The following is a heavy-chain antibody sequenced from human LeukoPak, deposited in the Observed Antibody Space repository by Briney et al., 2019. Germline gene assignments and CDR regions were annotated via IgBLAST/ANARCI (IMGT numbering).Heavy chain of an antibody. V-gene: IGHV4-31*03. Sequence: PSETLSLTCTVSGGSISSGGYYWSWIRQHPGKGLEWIGYIYYSGSTYYNPSLKSRVTISVDTSKNQFSLKLSSVTAADTAVYYCARGYGYNSVFDYRGQGTLVTVSS. CDR2: IYYSGST. CDR1: GGSISSGGYY. CDR3: ARGYGYNSVFDY. J-gene: IGHJ4*02. D-gene: IGHD5-24*01.